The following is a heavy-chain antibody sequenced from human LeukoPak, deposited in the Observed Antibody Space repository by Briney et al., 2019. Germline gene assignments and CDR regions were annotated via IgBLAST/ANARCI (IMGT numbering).Heavy chain of an antibody. V-gene: IGHV1-69*05. CDR3: ARVKRVAAAAQTTYNWFDP. D-gene: IGHD6-13*01. CDR1: GGTFSSYA. Sequence: GASVKVSRKASGGTFSSYAISWVRQAPGQGLEWMGGIIPIFGTANYAQKFQGRVTITTDESTSTAYMELSSLRSEDTAVYYCARVKRVAAAAQTTYNWFDPWGQGTLVTVSS. J-gene: IGHJ5*02. CDR2: IIPIFGTA.